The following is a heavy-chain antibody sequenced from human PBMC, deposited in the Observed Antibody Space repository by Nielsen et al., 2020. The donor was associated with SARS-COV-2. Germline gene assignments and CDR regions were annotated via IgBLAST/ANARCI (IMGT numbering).Heavy chain of an antibody. J-gene: IGHJ5*02. CDR3: ARGDYGDYYWLDP. CDR1: GYTFISYA. D-gene: IGHD4-17*01. Sequence: ASVKVSCKASGYTFISYAITWVRQAPGQGLEWMGWISSYNGDTNYAQKFQGRVNMTTDTSTSTAYMELRSLGSDDTAVYYCARGDYGDYYWLDPWGQGTLVTVSS. CDR2: ISSYNGDT. V-gene: IGHV1-18*01.